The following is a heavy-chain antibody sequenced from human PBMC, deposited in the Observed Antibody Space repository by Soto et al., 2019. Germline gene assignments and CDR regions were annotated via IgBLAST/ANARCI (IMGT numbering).Heavy chain of an antibody. CDR3: ARESGEKISHTYYKGFGF. V-gene: IGHV1-46*01. D-gene: IGHD3-22*01. Sequence: GASVKVSCKASGYSFTSYNTHWVRQAPGQGLEWMGIIDPSGGRTTYAQEFQGRVTMTSDTSTTTVYMELRSLRSDDTAVYYCARESGEKISHTYYKGFGFWGQGTLVTVSS. CDR1: GYSFTSYN. J-gene: IGHJ4*02. CDR2: IDPSGGRT.